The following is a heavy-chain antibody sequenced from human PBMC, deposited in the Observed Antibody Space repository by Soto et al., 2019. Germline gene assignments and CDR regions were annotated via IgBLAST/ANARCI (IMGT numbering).Heavy chain of an antibody. CDR1: GHTLTEFS. J-gene: IGHJ5*02. D-gene: IGHD3-22*01. CDR2: INPVCGKA. CDR3: ARALYYYDSSGYPTNWFDP. Sequence: SVKVSCKISGHTLTEFSIHWVRQAPGKGLEWMGGINPVCGKANYAQKLQGRVTITADGSTSTAYMELSSLRSEDTAVYYCARALYYYDSSGYPTNWFDPWGQGTLVTVS. V-gene: IGHV1-69*13.